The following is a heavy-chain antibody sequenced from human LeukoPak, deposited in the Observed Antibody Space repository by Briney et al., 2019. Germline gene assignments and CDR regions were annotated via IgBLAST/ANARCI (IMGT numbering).Heavy chain of an antibody. CDR1: GFTFSSYA. CDR3: AKGDDFWSGKYYYYYYMDV. V-gene: IGHV3-23*01. J-gene: IGHJ6*03. Sequence: GGSLRLSCAASGFTFSSYAMSWVRQAPGKGVEWVSAISGCGGSTYYADSVKGRFTISRDNSKNTLYLQMNSLRAEDTAVYYCAKGDDFWSGKYYYYYYMDVWGKGTTVTVSS. CDR2: ISGCGGST. D-gene: IGHD3-3*01.